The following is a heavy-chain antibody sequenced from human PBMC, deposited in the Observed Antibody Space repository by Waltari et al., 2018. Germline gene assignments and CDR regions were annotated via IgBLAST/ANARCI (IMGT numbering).Heavy chain of an antibody. J-gene: IGHJ4*02. V-gene: IGHV3-9*01. Sequence: EVQLVESGGDLVQPGRSLRLSCAGSGFNFADYTMPWVRQAPGKGLEWVSGINDNSEKIAYADSVRGRFTISRDNAKNLLFLQMNNLKTEDTAFYYCAKDKGNWYGGDYWGQGTLVTVSS. CDR1: GFNFADYT. D-gene: IGHD1-1*01. CDR2: INDNSEKI. CDR3: AKDKGNWYGGDY.